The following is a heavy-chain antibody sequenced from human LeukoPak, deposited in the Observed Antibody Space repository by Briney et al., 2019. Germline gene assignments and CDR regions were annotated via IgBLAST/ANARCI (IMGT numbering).Heavy chain of an antibody. V-gene: IGHV1-18*01. CDR3: ARGRTYYYDSSGYYYIDY. D-gene: IGHD3-22*01. J-gene: IGHJ4*02. CDR1: GYTFTRSA. Sequence: GASVKVSCKASGYTFTRSAISWVRQAPGQGLEGMGWISAYNGNTNYAQKLQGRVTMTTDTSTSTAYMELRSLRSDDTAVYYCARGRTYYYDSSGYYYIDYWGQGTLVTVSS. CDR2: ISAYNGNT.